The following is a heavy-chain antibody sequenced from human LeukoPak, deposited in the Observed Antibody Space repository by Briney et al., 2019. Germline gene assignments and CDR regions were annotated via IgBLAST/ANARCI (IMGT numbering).Heavy chain of an antibody. Sequence: GSLRLSCAASGFTFSGYAMSWVRQAPGKGLEWVSGIDSVKGRFTISRDISKNTLYVQMNSLRAEDAAVYYCAKDKGWGYSSYDYYGMDVWGQGTTVTVSS. CDR3: AKDKGWGYSSYDYYGMDV. D-gene: IGHD1-26*01. J-gene: IGHJ6*02. CDR2: I. V-gene: IGHV3-23*01. CDR1: GFTFSGYA.